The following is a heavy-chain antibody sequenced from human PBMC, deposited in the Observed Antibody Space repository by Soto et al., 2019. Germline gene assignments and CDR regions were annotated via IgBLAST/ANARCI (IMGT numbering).Heavy chain of an antibody. J-gene: IGHJ6*02. CDR1: GFTFSSYG. V-gene: IGHV3-66*01. Sequence: GGSLRLSCAAFGFTFSSYGVHWVRQAPGKGLEWVSVIYSAGNTYYADSVKGRFTISRDNSKNTVYLQMNSLRAEDTAVYYCAIITFGTYGMDVWGQGTTVTVSS. CDR2: IYSAGNT. CDR3: AIITFGTYGMDV. D-gene: IGHD3-16*01.